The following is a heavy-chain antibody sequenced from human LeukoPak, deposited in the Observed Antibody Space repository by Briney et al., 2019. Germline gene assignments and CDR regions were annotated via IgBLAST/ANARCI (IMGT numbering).Heavy chain of an antibody. Sequence: ASVKVSCKASGYTFTSYAMHWVRQAPGQRLEWMGWINAGNGNTKYSQEFQGRVTITRDTSASTAYMELSSLRSEDMAVYYCARDGNLLGPYYYDSSGYGGRRLYYYYYMDVWGKGTTVTVSS. CDR2: INAGNGNT. CDR3: ARDGNLLGPYYYDSSGYGGRRLYYYYYMDV. CDR1: GYTFTSYA. J-gene: IGHJ6*03. V-gene: IGHV1-3*03. D-gene: IGHD3-22*01.